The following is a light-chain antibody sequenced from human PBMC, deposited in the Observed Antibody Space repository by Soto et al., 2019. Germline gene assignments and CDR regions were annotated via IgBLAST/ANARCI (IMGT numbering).Light chain of an antibody. V-gene: IGLV2-14*01. CDR1: SRDIGDYNY. CDR2: EVS. CDR3: CSYSTTIPYV. Sequence: QSVLTQPASVSGSPGQSITISCTGTSRDIGDYNYVSWYQQYPGKAPKLIISEVSSRPSGISNRFSGSKSASTASLTISGLQPEDEADYYCCSYSTTIPYVFGTGTKVTVL. J-gene: IGLJ1*01.